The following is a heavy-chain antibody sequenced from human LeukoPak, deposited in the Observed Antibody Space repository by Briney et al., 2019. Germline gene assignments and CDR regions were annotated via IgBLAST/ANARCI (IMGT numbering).Heavy chain of an antibody. Sequence: GGSLRPSCAASGFTFSSYSMNWVRQAPGKGLEWVSSISSSSSYIYYADSVKGRFTISRDNAKNSLYLQMNSLRAEDTAVYYCARDRSGYGDYWGQGTLVTVSS. V-gene: IGHV3-21*01. D-gene: IGHD3-22*01. CDR1: GFTFSSYS. CDR3: ARDRSGYGDY. J-gene: IGHJ4*02. CDR2: ISSSSSYI.